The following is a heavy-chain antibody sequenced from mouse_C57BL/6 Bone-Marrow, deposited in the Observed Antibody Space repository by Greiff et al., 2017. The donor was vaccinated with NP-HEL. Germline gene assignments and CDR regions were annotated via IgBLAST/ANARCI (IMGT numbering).Heavy chain of an antibody. CDR3: AREGNYELGRFAY. V-gene: IGHV5-4*01. Sequence: DVKLQESGGGLVKPGGSLKLSCAASGFTFSSYAMSWVRQTPEKRLEWVATISDGGSYTYYPDNVKGRFTISRDNAKNNLYLQMSHLKYEDTAMYYCAREGNYELGRFAYWGQGTLVTVSA. CDR2: ISDGGSYT. D-gene: IGHD2-1*01. CDR1: GFTFSSYA. J-gene: IGHJ3*01.